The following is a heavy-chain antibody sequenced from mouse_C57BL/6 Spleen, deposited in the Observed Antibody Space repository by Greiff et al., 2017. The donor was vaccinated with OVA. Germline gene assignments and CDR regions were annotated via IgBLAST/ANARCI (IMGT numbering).Heavy chain of an antibody. CDR3: ARGRGV. V-gene: IGHV5-4*01. CDR1: GFTFTSYA. CDR2: ISDGGSYT. Sequence: EVQLLQSGAGLVKPGASLKLSCAASGFTFTSYAMPWVRQTPGQRLEWVGTISDGGSYTYYPDNVKGRFTISRDKAKNNLYLQMSPLKSEDTAVYYCARGRGVWGTGTTVTVSS. J-gene: IGHJ1*03.